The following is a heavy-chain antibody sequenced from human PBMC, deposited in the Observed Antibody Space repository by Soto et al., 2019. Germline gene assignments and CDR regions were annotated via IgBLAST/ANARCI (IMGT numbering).Heavy chain of an antibody. Sequence: GASVKVSCKASGYTFTSYYMHWVRQAPGQGLEWMGIINPSGGSTSYAQKFQGRVTMTRDTSTSTVYMELSSLRSEDTAVYYCGRRIPTTETLDYWGQGTLVNVSS. D-gene: IGHD4-17*01. CDR2: INPSGGST. CDR1: GYTFTSYY. J-gene: IGHJ4*02. V-gene: IGHV1-46*01. CDR3: GRRIPTTETLDY.